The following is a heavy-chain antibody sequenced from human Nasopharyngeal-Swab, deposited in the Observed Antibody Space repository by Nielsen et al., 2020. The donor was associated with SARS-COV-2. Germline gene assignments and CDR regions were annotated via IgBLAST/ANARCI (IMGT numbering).Heavy chain of an antibody. V-gene: IGHV3-53*01. D-gene: IGHD2-8*01. J-gene: IGHJ4*02. CDR2: IYSGGNA. CDR1: GFIITSNY. Sequence: GESLKISCAASGFIITSNYMNWVRQAPGKGLEWVSVIYSGGNAYYADSVKGRFTISRDTSKNMLYLQMDSVRADDTAVYYCAKDTGFCTRGSCGPFDYWGQGTLVTVSS. CDR3: AKDTGFCTRGSCGPFDY.